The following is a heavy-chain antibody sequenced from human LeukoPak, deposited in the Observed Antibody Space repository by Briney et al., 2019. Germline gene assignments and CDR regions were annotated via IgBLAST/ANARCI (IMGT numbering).Heavy chain of an antibody. J-gene: IGHJ5*02. D-gene: IGHD6-19*01. CDR1: GGFISSGSYY. CDR2: IYTSGST. V-gene: IGHV4-61*02. CDR3: ASSYSSGWYLS. Sequence: SETLSLTCTVSGGFISSGSYYWSWIRQPAGKGLEWIGRIYTSGSTNYNPSLKSRVTISVDTSKNQFSLKLSSVTAADTAVYYCASSYSSGWYLSWGQGTLVTVSS.